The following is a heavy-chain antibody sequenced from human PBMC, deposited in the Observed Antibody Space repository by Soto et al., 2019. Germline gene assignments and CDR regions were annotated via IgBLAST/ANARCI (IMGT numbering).Heavy chain of an antibody. CDR1: GGSIRSGDYY. V-gene: IGHV4-30-4*01. CDR2: VHYSGNT. CDR3: AREIMSADHFDY. J-gene: IGHJ4*02. Sequence: SETLSLTCTVSGGSIRSGDYYWSWIRQTPERGLEWCGYVHYSGNTFYNPSLKSRATISLDTSRNQFSLNLSSVTAADSAVYYCAREIMSADHFDYWGQGALVTVSS. D-gene: IGHD2-2*01.